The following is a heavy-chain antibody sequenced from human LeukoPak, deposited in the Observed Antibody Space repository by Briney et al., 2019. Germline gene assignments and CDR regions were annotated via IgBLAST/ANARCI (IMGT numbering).Heavy chain of an antibody. CDR3: ARDLSDSFDY. CDR1: GFTFSSYA. Sequence: GGSLRLSCAASGFTFSSYAMSWVRQAPGKGLEWVSSISSSSSYIYYADSVKGRFTISRDNAKNSLYLQMNSLRAEDTAVYYCARDLSDSFDYWGQGTLVTVSS. V-gene: IGHV3-21*01. D-gene: IGHD3-22*01. J-gene: IGHJ4*02. CDR2: ISSSSSYI.